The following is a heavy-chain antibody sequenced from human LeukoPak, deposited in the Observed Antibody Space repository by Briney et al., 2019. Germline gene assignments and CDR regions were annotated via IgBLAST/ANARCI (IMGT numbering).Heavy chain of an antibody. CDR3: ARDHWGIIDY. Sequence: SETLSLTCTVSGSSISSYYWGWIRQPPGKGLEWIGSIYYSGSTYYNPSLKSRVTISVDTSKNQFSLKLSSVTAADTAVYYCARDHWGIIDYWGQGTLVTVSS. CDR2: IYYSGST. CDR1: GSSISSYY. V-gene: IGHV4-39*07. D-gene: IGHD3-16*01. J-gene: IGHJ4*02.